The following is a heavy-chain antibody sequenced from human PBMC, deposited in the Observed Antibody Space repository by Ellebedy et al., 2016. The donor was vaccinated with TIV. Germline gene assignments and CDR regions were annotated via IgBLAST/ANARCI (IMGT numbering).Heavy chain of an antibody. J-gene: IGHJ6*02. V-gene: IGHV5-10-1*01. CDR3: ARAARPYYYYGMDV. D-gene: IGHD6-25*01. Sequence: GGSLRLSCKGSGYSFTTYWITWVRQMPGKGLEWMGKIDPSDSYTNYSPSFQGHVTISADMSISTAYLQWSSLEASDTAMYYCARAARPYYYYGMDVWGPGTTVTVSS. CDR2: IDPSDSYT. CDR1: GYSFTTYW.